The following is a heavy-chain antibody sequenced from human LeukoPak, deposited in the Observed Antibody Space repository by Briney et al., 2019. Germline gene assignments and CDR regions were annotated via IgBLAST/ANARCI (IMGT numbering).Heavy chain of an antibody. CDR1: GYSISSGYY. J-gene: IGHJ6*03. D-gene: IGHD4-11*01. CDR3: ARGRVSSSTWYSTYYYFFYMDF. V-gene: IGHV4-38-2*02. CDR2: IYHSGST. Sequence: PSETLSLTCTVSGYSISSGYYWGWIRQPPGKGLEWIGSIYHSGSTYYNPSLKSRVTISVDTSKNFFSLRLRSVTAADTAVYFCARGRVSSSTWYSTYYYFFYMDFWGKGTTVTVSS.